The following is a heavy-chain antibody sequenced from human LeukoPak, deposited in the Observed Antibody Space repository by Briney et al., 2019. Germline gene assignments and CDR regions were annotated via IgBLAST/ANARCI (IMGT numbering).Heavy chain of an antibody. CDR3: ARDRYYYDSRGYYSRGFDY. D-gene: IGHD3-22*01. CDR2: IYYSGIT. CDR1: GGSISRYY. V-gene: IGHV4-59*01. Sequence: SETLALTCTVSGGSISRYYWSWIRQPPGKGLEWIGYIYYSGITNYNPSLKSRVTISVDTSKNQFPLKLSSVTAADTGVYYCARDRYYYDSRGYYSRGFDYWGQGTLVTVSS. J-gene: IGHJ4*02.